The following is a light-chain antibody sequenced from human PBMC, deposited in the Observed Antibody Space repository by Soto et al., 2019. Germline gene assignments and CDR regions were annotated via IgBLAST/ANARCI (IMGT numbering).Light chain of an antibody. CDR3: QQLHGYPIT. Sequence: DIQMTQSPSTLSASVGDRVTITCRASQGIRHYLAWYQQKPGKVPKLLIYAASNFQSGVPSRFSGSGSGTHFTLTISSLQPEDFATYYCQQLHGYPITFGQGTRLEIK. J-gene: IGKJ5*01. CDR1: QGIRHY. CDR2: AAS. V-gene: IGKV1-17*01.